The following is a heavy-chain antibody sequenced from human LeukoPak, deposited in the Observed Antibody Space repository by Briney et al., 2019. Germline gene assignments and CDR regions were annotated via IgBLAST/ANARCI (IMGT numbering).Heavy chain of an antibody. Sequence: ASVKVSCKASGYTFTDYALHWVRQAPGQSLEWMGWITTGRGETRYSQEFQRRITFTRDTSASTVYMDLSDLRSDDTAVYYCARHTHSIARYYFDYWGQGTLVTVSS. CDR1: GYTFTDYA. J-gene: IGHJ4*02. V-gene: IGHV1-3*04. CDR3: ARHTHSIARYYFDY. CDR2: ITTGRGET. D-gene: IGHD6-13*01.